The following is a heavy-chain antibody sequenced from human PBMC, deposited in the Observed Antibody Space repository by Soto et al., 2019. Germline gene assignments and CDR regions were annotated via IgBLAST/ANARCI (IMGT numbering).Heavy chain of an antibody. CDR3: AKDIGTRYSGYDWRYYYYGMDV. Sequence: GGSLRLSCAASGFTFDDYAMHWVRQAPGKGLEWVSGISWNSGSIGYADSVKGRFTISRDNAKNSLYLQMNSLRAEDTALYYCAKDIGTRYSGYDWRYYYYGMDVWGQGTTVTVSS. J-gene: IGHJ6*02. D-gene: IGHD5-12*01. CDR2: ISWNSGSI. CDR1: GFTFDDYA. V-gene: IGHV3-9*01.